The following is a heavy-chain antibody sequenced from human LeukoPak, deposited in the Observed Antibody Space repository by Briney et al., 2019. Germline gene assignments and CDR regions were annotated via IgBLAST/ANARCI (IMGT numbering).Heavy chain of an antibody. CDR1: GYTFTGYY. Sequence: GASVKVSCKASGYTFTGYYMHWVRQAPGQGLEWMGWINPNSGGTNYAQKFQGRVTMTRDTSISTAYMKLSRLRSDDTAVYYCARSEYSSSSGFDYWGQGTLVTVSS. D-gene: IGHD6-6*01. CDR3: ARSEYSSSSGFDY. J-gene: IGHJ4*02. V-gene: IGHV1-2*02. CDR2: INPNSGGT.